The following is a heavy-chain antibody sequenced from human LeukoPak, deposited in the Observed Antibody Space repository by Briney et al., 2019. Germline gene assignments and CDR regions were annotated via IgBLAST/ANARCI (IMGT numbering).Heavy chain of an antibody. J-gene: IGHJ4*02. CDR1: GYTFTSYD. Sequence: ASVKVSCKASGYTFTSYDINWVRQATGQGLEWMGWMNPNSGNTGYAHKFQGRVTMTRNTSISTAYMELSSLRSEDTAVYYCAIWGSLHYFDYWGQGTLVTVSS. CDR3: AIWGSLHYFDY. CDR2: MNPNSGNT. V-gene: IGHV1-8*01. D-gene: IGHD7-27*01.